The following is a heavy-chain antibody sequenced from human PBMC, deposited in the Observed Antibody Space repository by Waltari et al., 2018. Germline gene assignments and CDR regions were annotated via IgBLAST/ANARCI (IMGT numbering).Heavy chain of an antibody. CDR3: AKASDSSSWHYMDV. Sequence: EVQLLESGGGLVQPGGSLRLSCAASGFTFRSYAMSWVRQAPGKGLEWVSVIYSGGSTYYADSGKGRFTIARDNSKNTLYLQMKSLRAEDTAVYYCAKASDSSSWHYMDVWGKGTTVTVSS. D-gene: IGHD6-13*01. V-gene: IGHV3-23*03. J-gene: IGHJ6*03. CDR1: GFTFRSYA. CDR2: IYSGGST.